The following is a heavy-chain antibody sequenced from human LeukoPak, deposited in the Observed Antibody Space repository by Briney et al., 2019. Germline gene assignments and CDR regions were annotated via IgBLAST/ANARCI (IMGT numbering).Heavy chain of an antibody. CDR2: IYTSGST. Sequence: SETLSLTCTVSGGSISSGSYYWRWLRQPAGKGLEWIGRIYTSGSTNYNPSLKSRVTISVDTSKNQFSLKLSSVTAADTAVYYCARLGAVRAFDIRGQGTMVTVSS. CDR1: GGSISSGSYY. V-gene: IGHV4-61*02. CDR3: ARLGAVRAFDI. J-gene: IGHJ3*02.